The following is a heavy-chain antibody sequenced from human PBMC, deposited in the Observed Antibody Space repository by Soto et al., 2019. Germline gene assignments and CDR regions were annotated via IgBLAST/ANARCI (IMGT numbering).Heavy chain of an antibody. J-gene: IGHJ4*02. Sequence: SETLSLTCTVSGGSVSSGTYYWSWIRQPPGKGLEWIGYIYYSGSTNYNPSLKSRVTISVDTSKNQFSLKLSSVTAADTAVYYCARSWGYYVDYRGQGTLVTVSS. D-gene: IGHD3-16*01. V-gene: IGHV4-61*01. CDR2: IYYSGST. CDR1: GGSVSSGTYY. CDR3: ARSWGYYVDY.